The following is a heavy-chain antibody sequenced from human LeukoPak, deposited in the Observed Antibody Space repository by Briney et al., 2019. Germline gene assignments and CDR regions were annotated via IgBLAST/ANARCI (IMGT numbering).Heavy chain of an antibody. D-gene: IGHD1-26*01. CDR2: IYYSGST. J-gene: IGHJ4*02. CDR1: GGSISSGDYY. V-gene: IGHV4-30-4*08. CDR3: VRWTVGATGFDY. Sequence: TSETLSLTCTVSGGSISSGDYYWSWIRQPPGKGLEWFGYIYYSGSTYYNPSLKSRVTISVDTSKNQFSLKLSSVTAADTAVYYCVRWTVGATGFDYWGQGTLVTVSS.